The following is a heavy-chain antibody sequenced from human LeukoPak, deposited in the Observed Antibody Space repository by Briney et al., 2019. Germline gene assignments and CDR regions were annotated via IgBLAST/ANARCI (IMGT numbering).Heavy chain of an antibody. D-gene: IGHD1-20*01. CDR2: IIPIFGTA. CDR3: ARDRGNWNASPNYYYYMDV. V-gene: IGHV1-69*06. J-gene: IGHJ6*03. CDR1: GGTFSSYA. Sequence: GASVKVSCKASGGTFSSYAISWVRQAPGQGLEWMGGIIPIFGTANYAQKFQGRVTITADKSTSTAYMELSSLRSEDTAVYYCARDRGNWNASPNYYYYMDVWGKGTTVTVSS.